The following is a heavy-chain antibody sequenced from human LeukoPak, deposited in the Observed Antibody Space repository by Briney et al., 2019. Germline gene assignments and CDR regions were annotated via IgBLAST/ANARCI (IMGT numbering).Heavy chain of an antibody. V-gene: IGHV3-23*01. J-gene: IGHJ4*02. CDR3: AKDRPNYYGSNGHYYKLNGDC. CDR2: ITSSGAAT. CDR1: GFTFSSYA. D-gene: IGHD3-22*01. Sequence: GGSLRLSCAASGFTFSSYAMSWVRQAPGKGLEWVSSITSSGAATYYADSVKGRFTISRDNADNTLYLQMNSLRAEDTAVYYCAKDRPNYYGSNGHYYKLNGDCWGQGTLVTVSS.